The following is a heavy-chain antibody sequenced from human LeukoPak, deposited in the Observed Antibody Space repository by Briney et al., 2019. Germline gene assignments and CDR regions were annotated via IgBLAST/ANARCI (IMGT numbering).Heavy chain of an antibody. J-gene: IGHJ6*03. CDR1: GCTFSNAW. CDR3: TTEAGYDFWSGYYVYYYYMDV. CDR2: IKSKTDGGTT. Sequence: PGGSLRLSCAASGCTFSNAWMSWVRQAPGKGLEWVGRIKSKTDGGTTDYAAPVKGRFTISRDDSKNTLYLQMNSLKTEDTAVNYCTTEAGYDFWSGYYVYYYYMDVWGKGTTVTVSS. V-gene: IGHV3-15*01. D-gene: IGHD3-3*01.